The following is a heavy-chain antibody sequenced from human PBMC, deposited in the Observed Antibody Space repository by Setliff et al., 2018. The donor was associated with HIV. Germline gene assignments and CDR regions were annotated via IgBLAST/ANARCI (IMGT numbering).Heavy chain of an antibody. D-gene: IGHD3-10*01. V-gene: IGHV4-38-2*01. CDR1: GYSISSGYY. J-gene: IGHJ4*02. CDR3: ARGAELLWFGELHNIPYLDY. CDR2: IYHSGST. Sequence: SETLSLTCAVSGYSISSGYYWGWIRQPPGKGLEWIGSIYHSGSTYYNPSLKSRVTISVDTSKNQFSLKLSSVTAADTAVYYCARGAELLWFGELHNIPYLDYWGQGTLVTVSS.